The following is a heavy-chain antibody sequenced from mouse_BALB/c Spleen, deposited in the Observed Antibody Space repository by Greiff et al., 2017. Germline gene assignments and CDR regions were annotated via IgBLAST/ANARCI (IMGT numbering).Heavy chain of an antibody. CDR1: GFTFSSFG. Sequence: EVQLQQSGGGLVQPGGSRKLSCAASGFTFSSFGMHWVRQAPEKGLEWVAYISSGSSTIYYADTVKGRFTISRDNPKNTLFLQMTSLRSEDTAMYYCAKLLDAMDYWGQGTSVTVSS. CDR2: ISSGSSTI. CDR3: AKLLDAMDY. J-gene: IGHJ4*01. V-gene: IGHV5-17*02.